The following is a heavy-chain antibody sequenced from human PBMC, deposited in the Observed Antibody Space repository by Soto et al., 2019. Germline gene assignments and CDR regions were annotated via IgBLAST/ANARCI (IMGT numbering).Heavy chain of an antibody. CDR2: IIPIFGTA. CDR3: GRDGWDSGVYSPRKGYYGMAV. Sequence: QVQLVQSGAEVKKPGSSVKVSCKASGGTFSSYAISWVRQAPGQGLEWMGGIIPIFGTANYAQKFQGRVRIPAEESTSTAYMELSSLRSEDTAVYYCGRDGWDSGVYSPRKGYYGMAVWAKGPPVTVPS. D-gene: IGHD1-26*01. CDR1: GGTFSSYA. J-gene: IGHJ6*04. V-gene: IGHV1-69*01.